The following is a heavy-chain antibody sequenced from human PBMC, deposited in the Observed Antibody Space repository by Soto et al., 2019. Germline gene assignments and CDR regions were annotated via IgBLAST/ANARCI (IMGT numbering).Heavy chain of an antibody. D-gene: IGHD2-2*01. CDR1: GFTFSSYS. V-gene: IGHV3-21*01. CDR3: ARDIYSWLGYCSSTSCYAADY. J-gene: IGHJ4*02. CDR2: ISSSSSYI. Sequence: GGSLRLSCAASGFTFSSYSMNWVRQAPGKGLEWVSSISSSSSYIYYADSVKGRFTIPRDNAKNSLYLQMNSLRAEDTAVYYCARDIYSWLGYCSSTSCYAADYWGQGTLVTVSS.